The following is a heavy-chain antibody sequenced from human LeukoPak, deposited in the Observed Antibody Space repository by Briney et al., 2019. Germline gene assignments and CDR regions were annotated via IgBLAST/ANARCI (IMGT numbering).Heavy chain of an antibody. CDR1: GFTFSSYA. CDR3: AKAGGNYYDSSGYFGFDI. J-gene: IGHJ3*02. V-gene: IGHV3-23*01. Sequence: GGSLRLSCAASGFTFSSYAMSWVRQAPGKGLEWVSAISGSGGSTYYADFVKGRFTISRDNSKNTLYLQMNSLRAEDTAVYYCAKAGGNYYDSSGYFGFDIWGQGTMVTVSS. CDR2: ISGSGGST. D-gene: IGHD3-22*01.